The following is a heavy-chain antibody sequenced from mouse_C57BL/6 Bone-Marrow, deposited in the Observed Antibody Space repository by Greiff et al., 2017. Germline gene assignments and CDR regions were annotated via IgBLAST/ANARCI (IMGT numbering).Heavy chain of an antibody. CDR1: GFTFSDAW. D-gene: IGHD1-1*01. Sequence: EVKLVESGGGLVKPGGSMKLSCAASGFTFSDAWMDWVRQSPEKGLEWVAEIRNKANNHATYYAESVKGRFTISRDNSKSSVYLQMNSLRAEDTGIYYCTRRGYYYGSSWYWYFDVWGTGTTVTVSS. V-gene: IGHV6-6*01. CDR2: IRNKANNHAT. CDR3: TRRGYYYGSSWYWYFDV. J-gene: IGHJ1*03.